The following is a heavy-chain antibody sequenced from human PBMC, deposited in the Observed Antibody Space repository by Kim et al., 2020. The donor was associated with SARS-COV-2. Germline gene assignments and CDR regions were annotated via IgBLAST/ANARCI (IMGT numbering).Heavy chain of an antibody. CDR2: T. Sequence: TNYNPSLKSRVTISVDTSKNQFSLKLSSVTAADTAVYYWARQLRGGVDVWGQGTTVTVSS. V-gene: IGHV4-59*08. J-gene: IGHJ6*02. D-gene: IGHD3-16*01. CDR3: ARQLRGGVDV.